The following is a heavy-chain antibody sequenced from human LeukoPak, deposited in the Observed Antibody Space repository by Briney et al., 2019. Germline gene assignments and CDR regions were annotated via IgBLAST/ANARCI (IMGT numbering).Heavy chain of an antibody. J-gene: IGHJ3*02. D-gene: IGHD2-2*01. V-gene: IGHV1-69*13. CDR3: ASSTRPNIAFDI. CDR2: IIPIFGTA. Sequence: ASVKVSCKASGGTFSSYAISWVRQAPGQGLEWMGGIIPIFGTANYAQKFQGRVTITADESTSTAYMELSSLRSEDTAVYYCASSTRPNIAFDIWGQGTMVTVSS. CDR1: GGTFSSYA.